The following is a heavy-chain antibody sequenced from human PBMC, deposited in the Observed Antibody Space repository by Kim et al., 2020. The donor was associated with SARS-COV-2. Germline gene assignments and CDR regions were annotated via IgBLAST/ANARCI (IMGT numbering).Heavy chain of an antibody. D-gene: IGHD6-6*01. J-gene: IGHJ1*01. V-gene: IGHV3-23*01. CDR3: AKVRSSSRFKH. Sequence: YYADSVKGRFTISRDNSKNTLYLQMNSLRAEDTAVYYCAKVRSSSRFKHWGQGTLVTVSS.